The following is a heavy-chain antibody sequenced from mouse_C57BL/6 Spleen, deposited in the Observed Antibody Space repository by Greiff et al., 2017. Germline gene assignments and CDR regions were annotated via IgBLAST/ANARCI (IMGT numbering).Heavy chain of an antibody. CDR3: ARGENYYGSSYDYYAMDY. CDR1: GYTFTDYY. J-gene: IGHJ4*01. D-gene: IGHD1-1*01. CDR2: LYPGSGNT. Sequence: QVQLQQSGAELVRPGASVTLSCKASGYTFTDYYINWVKQRPGQGLEWIARLYPGSGNTYYNEKFKGKATLTAEKSSSTSFMQLSSLTSEDSAVYFCARGENYYGSSYDYYAMDYWGQGTSVTVSS. V-gene: IGHV1-76*01.